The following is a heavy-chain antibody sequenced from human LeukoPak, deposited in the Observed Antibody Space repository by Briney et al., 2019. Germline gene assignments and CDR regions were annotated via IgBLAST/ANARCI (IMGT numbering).Heavy chain of an antibody. CDR1: GFTFSSYA. Sequence: PGGSLRLSCAASGFTFSSYAMNWVRQAPGKGLEWVSYICSSGSTIYYADSVKGRFTISRDNAKNSLYLQMNSLRAEDTAVYYCASSGYYDILTGYPPNYFDYWGQGTLVTVSS. D-gene: IGHD3-9*01. V-gene: IGHV3-48*03. J-gene: IGHJ4*02. CDR2: ICSSGSTI. CDR3: ASSGYYDILTGYPPNYFDY.